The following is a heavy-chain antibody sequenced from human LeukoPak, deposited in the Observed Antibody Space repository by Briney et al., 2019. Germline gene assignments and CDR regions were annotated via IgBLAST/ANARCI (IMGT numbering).Heavy chain of an antibody. Sequence: PGGSLRLSGAASGFTFSSYDMHWVRPATGKGLEWVSAIGTAGDTYYPGSVKGRFTISRENAKNSLYLQMNSLRAGDTAVYYCARDQQGPLYGMDVWGQGTTVTVPS. V-gene: IGHV3-13*01. CDR1: GFTFSSYD. CDR3: ARDQQGPLYGMDV. J-gene: IGHJ6*02. CDR2: IGTAGDT. D-gene: IGHD6-13*01.